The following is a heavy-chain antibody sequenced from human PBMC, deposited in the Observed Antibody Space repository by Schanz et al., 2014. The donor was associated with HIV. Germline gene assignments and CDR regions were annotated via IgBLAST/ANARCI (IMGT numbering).Heavy chain of an antibody. V-gene: IGHV1-69*01. J-gene: IGHJ4*02. D-gene: IGHD5-12*01. CDR3: ARGAAEMATMTPWRY. CDR2: IIPIFGTA. CDR1: GGTFSSYA. Sequence: QVHLVQSGAPVKKPGTSVKVSCKASGGTFSSYAISWVRQAPGQGLEWMGGIIPIFGTANYAQKFQGRVTITADESTSTAYMELSSLRSDDTAVYYCARGAAEMATMTPWRYWGQGTLVTVSS.